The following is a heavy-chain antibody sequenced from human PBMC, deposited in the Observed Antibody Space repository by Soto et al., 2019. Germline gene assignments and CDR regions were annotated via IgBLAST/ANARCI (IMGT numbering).Heavy chain of an antibody. D-gene: IGHD3-10*01. CDR2: ISSSSTYT. CDR3: ERGPSTGVPDY. Sequence: GGSLRLSCVASGFAFSGYSMNWVRQAPGKGLEWVSSISSSSTYTYYGDSVRGRFTISRDNGKKSLYLQMNSLRVDDTAVYYCERGPSTGVPDYWGQGTLVTVSS. J-gene: IGHJ4*02. CDR1: GFAFSGYS. V-gene: IGHV3-21*03.